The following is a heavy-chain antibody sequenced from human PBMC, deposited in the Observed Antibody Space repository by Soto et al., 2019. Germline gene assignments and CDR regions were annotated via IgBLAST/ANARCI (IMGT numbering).Heavy chain of an antibody. CDR3: ARGVGYCSGGSCPNDY. Sequence: QVQLQESGPGLVKPSGTLSLTCAVSGGSISSSNWWSWVRQPPGKGLEWIGEIYHSGSTNYNPSLKSRVTISVDTSKNQFSLKLSSVTAADTAVYYCARGVGYCSGGSCPNDYWGQGTLVTVSS. CDR1: GGSISSSNW. D-gene: IGHD2-15*01. CDR2: IYHSGST. J-gene: IGHJ4*02. V-gene: IGHV4-4*02.